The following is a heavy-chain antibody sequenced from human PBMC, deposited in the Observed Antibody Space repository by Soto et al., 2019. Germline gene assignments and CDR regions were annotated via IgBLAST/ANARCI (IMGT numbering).Heavy chain of an antibody. CDR3: ARDQYGSGSYHPNYYGMDV. Sequence: VGSLRLSCAASGFTFSSYGMRWVRQAPGKGLEWVAVIWYDGSNKYYADSVKGRFTISRDNSKNTLYLQMNSLRAEDTAVYYCARDQYGSGSYHPNYYGMDVWGQGTTVTVSS. V-gene: IGHV3-33*01. J-gene: IGHJ6*02. D-gene: IGHD3-10*01. CDR2: IWYDGSNK. CDR1: GFTFSSYG.